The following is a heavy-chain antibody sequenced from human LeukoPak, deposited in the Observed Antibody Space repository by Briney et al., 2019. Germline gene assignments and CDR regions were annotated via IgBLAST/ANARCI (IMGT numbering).Heavy chain of an antibody. D-gene: IGHD5-24*01. CDR1: GSTFNSYS. Sequence: GGSLRLSCAASGSTFNSYSMNWVRQAPGKGLEWVSSISSSSSSIYYADSVKGRFTISRDNAKNSLYLQMNSLRAEDTAVYYCAREQMATTNFDYWGQGTLVTVSS. V-gene: IGHV3-21*01. CDR2: ISSSSSSI. CDR3: AREQMATTNFDY. J-gene: IGHJ4*02.